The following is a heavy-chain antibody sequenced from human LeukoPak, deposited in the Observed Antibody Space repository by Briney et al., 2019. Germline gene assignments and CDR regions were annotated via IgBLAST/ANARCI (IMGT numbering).Heavy chain of an antibody. CDR3: AGGVLRFLEWS. V-gene: IGHV1-2*02. CDR1: GYTFTAYY. J-gene: IGHJ5*02. CDR2: MHPNSGDT. Sequence: ASVKVSCKASGYTFTAYYMHWVRQAPGQGLEWMGWMHPNSGDTNYAQKFQGRVTMTRDTSISTAYMELSRLRSDDTAVYYCAGGVLRFLEWSWGQGTLVTVSS. D-gene: IGHD3-3*01.